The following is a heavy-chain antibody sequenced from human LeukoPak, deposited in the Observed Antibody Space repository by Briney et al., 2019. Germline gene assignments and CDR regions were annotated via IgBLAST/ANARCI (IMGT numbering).Heavy chain of an antibody. V-gene: IGHV4-59*01. Sequence: SETLSLTCTVSGGSISSYYWSWIRQPPGKGLEWIGYIYYSGSTNYNPSLTSRVTISVDTSKNQFSLKLSSVSAADTAVYYCARSDLRDLETVGATFYWYFDLWGRGTLVTVSS. CDR2: IYYSGST. J-gene: IGHJ2*01. CDR1: GGSISSYY. CDR3: ARSDLRDLETVGATFYWYFDL. D-gene: IGHD1-26*01.